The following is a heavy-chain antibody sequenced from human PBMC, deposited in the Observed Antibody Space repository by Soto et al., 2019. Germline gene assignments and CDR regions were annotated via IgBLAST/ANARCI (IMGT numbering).Heavy chain of an antibody. V-gene: IGHV4-34*01. CDR3: ARGGIAAAATWWFDP. CDR2: INHSGST. Sequence: SETLSLTCAVYGGSFSGYYWSWIRQPPGKGLEWIGEINHSGSTNYNPSLKSRVTISVDTSKNQFSLKLSSVTAADTAVYYCARGGIAAAATWWFDPWGQGTLVTVS. D-gene: IGHD6-13*01. J-gene: IGHJ5*02. CDR1: GGSFSGYY.